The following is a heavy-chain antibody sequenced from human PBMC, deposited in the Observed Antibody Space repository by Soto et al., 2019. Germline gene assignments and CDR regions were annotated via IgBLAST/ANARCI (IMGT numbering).Heavy chain of an antibody. CDR1: GFTFSSYW. J-gene: IGHJ4*02. D-gene: IGHD3-9*01. CDR2: IKQDGSEK. CDR3: ARARTYYDILTGKVDYFDY. Sequence: GGSLRLSCAASGFTFSSYWMSWVRQAPGKGLEWVANIKQDGSEKYYVDSVKGRFTISRDNAKNSLYLQMNSLRAEDTAVYYCARARTYYDILTGKVDYFDYWGQGTLVTVSS. V-gene: IGHV3-7*01.